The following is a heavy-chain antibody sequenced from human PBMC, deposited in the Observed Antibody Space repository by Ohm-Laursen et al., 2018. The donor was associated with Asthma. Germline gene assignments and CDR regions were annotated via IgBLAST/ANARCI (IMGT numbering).Heavy chain of an antibody. CDR2: IYYSGST. CDR3: ARSEGATVRFDP. CDR1: GGSISSYY. Sequence: SDTLSLTCTVSGGSISSYYWSWIRQPPGKGLEWIGYIYYSGSTYYNPSLKSRVTISVDTSRNQFSLKLSSVTAADTAVYYCARSEGATVRFDPWGQGTLVTVSS. D-gene: IGHD1-26*01. J-gene: IGHJ5*02. V-gene: IGHV4-59*07.